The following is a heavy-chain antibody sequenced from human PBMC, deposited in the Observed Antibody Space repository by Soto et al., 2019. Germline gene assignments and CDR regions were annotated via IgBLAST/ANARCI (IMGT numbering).Heavy chain of an antibody. J-gene: IGHJ4*02. D-gene: IGHD1-26*01. Sequence: LRLSCAASGFTFSNYAMSWVRQAPGKGLEWVSAISDSGGSTYYADSVKGRFTISRDISKNTLYLQMSSLRAEDTALYYCVKGLKWELPLHYWGQGTLVTVSS. V-gene: IGHV3-23*01. CDR1: GFTFSNYA. CDR3: VKGLKWELPLHY. CDR2: ISDSGGST.